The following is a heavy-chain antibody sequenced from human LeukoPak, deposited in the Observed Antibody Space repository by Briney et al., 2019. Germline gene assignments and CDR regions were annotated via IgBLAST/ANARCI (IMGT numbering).Heavy chain of an antibody. J-gene: IGHJ4*02. V-gene: IGHV4-34*01. CDR2: INHSGST. CDR1: GGSFSGYY. CDR3: ARGRGYSYS. D-gene: IGHD5-18*01. Sequence: PSETLSLTCAVYGGSFSGYYWSWIRQPPGKGLEWIGEINHSGSTNYNPSLKSRVTISVDTSKNQFSLKLSSVTAADTAVYYCARGRGYSYSWGQGTLVTVSS.